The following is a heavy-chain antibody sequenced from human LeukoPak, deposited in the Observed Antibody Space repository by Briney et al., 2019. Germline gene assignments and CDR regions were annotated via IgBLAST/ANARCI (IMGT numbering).Heavy chain of an antibody. CDR3: ARVGSGGAWFDF. CDR2: VYATGTT. J-gene: IGHJ4*02. V-gene: IGHV4-59*01. Sequence: SETLSLTCTVSSGSITGYYWGWIRQPPGKGLEWIGYVYATGTTNYNPSLKTRATISIDTSKNQLSLTLTSVTAADTAVYYCARVGSGGAWFDFWGQGTLVSVSS. CDR1: SGSITGYY. D-gene: IGHD6-19*01.